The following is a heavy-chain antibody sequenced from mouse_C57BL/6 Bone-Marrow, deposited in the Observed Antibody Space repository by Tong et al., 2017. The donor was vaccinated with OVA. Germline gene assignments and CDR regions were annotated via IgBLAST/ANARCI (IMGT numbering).Heavy chain of an antibody. J-gene: IGHJ2*01. D-gene: IGHD2-1*01. CDR1: GYTFTSYY. CDR2: INPSNGGT. V-gene: IGHV1S81*02. CDR3: TRGGTMVVIDY. Sequence: VQLQESGAELVKPGASVKLSCKASGYTFTSYYMYWVKQRPGQGLEWIGGINPSNGGTNFNEKFKSKATLTVDKSTSTAYMQLSRQTSEDSAVYYCTRGGTMVVIDYWGQGTTLTGSS.